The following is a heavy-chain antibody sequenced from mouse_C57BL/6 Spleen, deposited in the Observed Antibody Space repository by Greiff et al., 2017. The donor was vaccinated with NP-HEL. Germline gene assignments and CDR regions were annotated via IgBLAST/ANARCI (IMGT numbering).Heavy chain of an antibody. Sequence: QVQLQQPGAELVMPGASVKLSCKASGYTFTSYWMHWVKQRPGQGLEWIGEIDPSDSYTNYNQKFKGKSTLTVDKSSSTAYMQLSSLTSEDSAVYYCARSHSNLDYAMDYWGQGTSVTVSS. J-gene: IGHJ4*01. CDR3: ARSHSNLDYAMDY. V-gene: IGHV1-69*01. CDR2: IDPSDSYT. D-gene: IGHD2-5*01. CDR1: GYTFTSYW.